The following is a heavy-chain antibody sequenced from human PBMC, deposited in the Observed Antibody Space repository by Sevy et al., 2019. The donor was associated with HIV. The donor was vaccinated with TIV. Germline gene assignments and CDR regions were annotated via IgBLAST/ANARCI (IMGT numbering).Heavy chain of an antibody. D-gene: IGHD4-17*01. Sequence: GGSLRLSCTASGFPFSSYEMNWVRQAPGKGLEWVSHITNSGTTKYYSDSVKGRFAISRDNARNSLYLQMNSLRAEDTAVYYCARDLPPSATTVARFDRWGQGTLVTVSS. CDR3: ARDLPPSATTVARFDR. J-gene: IGHJ4*02. CDR2: ITNSGTTK. V-gene: IGHV3-48*03. CDR1: GFPFSSYE.